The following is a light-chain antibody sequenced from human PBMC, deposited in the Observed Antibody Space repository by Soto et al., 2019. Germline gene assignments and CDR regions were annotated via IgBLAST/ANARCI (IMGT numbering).Light chain of an antibody. Sequence: DIKMTGSPSALVASVGRSIQITCRATQDININLNWYQQKPGQAPNLLIYDASNLEIGIPSRFSGSGSGTHFTLTISSMKTEEIETYYCQQYYIPPFTFGRGTRLEIK. J-gene: IGKJ5*01. CDR3: QQYYIPPFT. CDR1: QDININ. CDR2: DAS. V-gene: IGKV1-33*01.